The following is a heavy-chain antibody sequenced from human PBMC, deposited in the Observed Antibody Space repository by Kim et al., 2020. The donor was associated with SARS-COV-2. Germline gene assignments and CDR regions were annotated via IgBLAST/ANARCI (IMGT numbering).Heavy chain of an antibody. D-gene: IGHD6-19*01. J-gene: IGHJ4*02. V-gene: IGHV3-30*04. Sequence: GGSLRLSCAASGFTFSSYAMHWVRQAPGKGLEWVAVISYDGSNKYYADSVKGRFTISRDNSKNTLYLQMNSLRAEDTAVYYCARTERETVPYSSGWYWGQGTLVTVSS. CDR2: ISYDGSNK. CDR1: GFTFSSYA. CDR3: ARTERETVPYSSGWY.